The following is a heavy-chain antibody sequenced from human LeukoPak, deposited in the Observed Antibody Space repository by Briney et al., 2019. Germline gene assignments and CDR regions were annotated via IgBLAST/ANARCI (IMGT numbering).Heavy chain of an antibody. V-gene: IGHV3-30-3*01. CDR1: GFTFSNYA. CDR2: ISKDGSDK. CDR3: ARDYWWNYDY. J-gene: IGHJ4*02. D-gene: IGHD1-7*01. Sequence: PGGYLRLSCAASGFTFSNYAMNWVRQAPGKGLEWVAVISKDGSDKYYPGSVRGRFTISRDNSKNTIYLQMDSLRAEDTAIYYCARDYWWNYDYWGQGTLVTVSS.